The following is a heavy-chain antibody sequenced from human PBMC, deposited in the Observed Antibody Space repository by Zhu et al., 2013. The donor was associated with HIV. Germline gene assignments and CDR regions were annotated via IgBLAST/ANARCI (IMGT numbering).Heavy chain of an antibody. CDR1: GYTFSDYG. CDR2: ISGYTGNT. J-gene: IGHJ6*03. CDR3: ARGRRIVATTGSGFYYMDV. Sequence: QVQVAQSGAEVKKPGASVKVSCKASGYTFSDYGITWVRQAPGQGLEWVAWISGYTGNTASAQRFQGRVTMTTDTSTSTAYMELRSLRSDDTAVYYCARGRRIVATTGSGFYYMDVWGKGTTVTVSS. D-gene: IGHD5-12*01. V-gene: IGHV1-18*01.